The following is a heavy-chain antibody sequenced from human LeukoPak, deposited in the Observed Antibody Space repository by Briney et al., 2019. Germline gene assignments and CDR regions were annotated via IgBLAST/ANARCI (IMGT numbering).Heavy chain of an antibody. J-gene: IGHJ5*02. CDR3: ARRADGSGSYYPGWFDP. Sequence: SESLSLTRAVSGGPISSYYWSWIRQPPGRGLEWVGYIYYSGSTNYNPSLKSRVTISVDTSKNQFSLKLSSVTAADTAVYYCARRADGSGSYYPGWFDPWGQGTLVTVSS. CDR2: IYYSGST. D-gene: IGHD3-10*01. V-gene: IGHV4-59*08. CDR1: GGPISSYY.